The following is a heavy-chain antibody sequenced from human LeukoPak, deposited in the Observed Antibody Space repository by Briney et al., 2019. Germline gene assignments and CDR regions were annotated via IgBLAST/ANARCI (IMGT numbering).Heavy chain of an antibody. CDR3: ARDIDTAMVTAAYFDH. Sequence: PGGSLRLSCVVSGFTLSSHGMHWVRQAPGKGLEWVAVIGYDGSTKKYADSVKGRFTVSRDNSKNTLYLQMSSLRPEDTAVYFCARDIDTAMVTAAYFDHWGQGTLVTVSS. J-gene: IGHJ4*02. CDR2: IGYDGSTK. CDR1: GFTLSSHG. V-gene: IGHV3-30*03. D-gene: IGHD5-18*01.